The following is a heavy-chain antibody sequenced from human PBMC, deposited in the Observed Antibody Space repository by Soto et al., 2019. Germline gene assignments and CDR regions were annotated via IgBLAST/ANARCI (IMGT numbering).Heavy chain of an antibody. J-gene: IGHJ4*02. Sequence: EVQLVESGGGLVQPGGSLRLSCAASGFTVSSNYMSWVRQAPGKGLEWGSVIYSGGSTYYADSVKGRFTISRDNSKNTLYLQMNSLRAEDTAVYYCARARYYDILTGYSTYYFDYWGQGTLVTVSS. CDR1: GFTVSSNY. D-gene: IGHD3-9*01. CDR3: ARARYYDILTGYSTYYFDY. CDR2: IYSGGST. V-gene: IGHV3-66*01.